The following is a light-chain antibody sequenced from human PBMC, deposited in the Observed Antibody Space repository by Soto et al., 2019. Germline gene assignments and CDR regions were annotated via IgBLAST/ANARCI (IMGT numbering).Light chain of an antibody. CDR3: SSYTSSSTRV. CDR2: DVG. V-gene: IGLV2-14*01. CDR1: RSDVGAYNY. J-gene: IGLJ1*01. Sequence: QSALTQPASVSGSPGQSITISCTGTRSDVGAYNYVSWYQQHPGKAPKLIIYDVGNRPSGVSNRFSGSKSGNTASLTISGLQAEDEADYYCSSYTSSSTRVFGNGTKVTVL.